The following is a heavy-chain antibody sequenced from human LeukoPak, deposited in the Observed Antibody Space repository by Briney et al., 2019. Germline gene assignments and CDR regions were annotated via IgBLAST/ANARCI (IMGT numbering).Heavy chain of an antibody. J-gene: IGHJ4*02. CDR3: ARSPRRSSTSCFY. D-gene: IGHD2-2*01. Sequence: GGSLRLSCAASGFTFSSYWMHWVRQAPGKGLVWVSRINSDGSSTTYADSVKGRFTISRDNAKNTLYLQMNSLRAEDTAVDYCARSPRRSSTSCFYWGQGTLVTVSS. CDR2: INSDGSST. V-gene: IGHV3-74*01. CDR1: GFTFSSYW.